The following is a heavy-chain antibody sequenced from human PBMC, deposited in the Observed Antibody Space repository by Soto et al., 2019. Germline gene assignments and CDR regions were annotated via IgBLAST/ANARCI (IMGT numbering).Heavy chain of an antibody. J-gene: IGHJ6*02. CDR3: ARSIPDSRGGGMDV. D-gene: IGHD3-10*01. Sequence: LSLTCTVSGGSITSYYWTWIRQPPGQGLEWIGYISDIGSTSYNPSLTSRVTMLVDTSKKQFSLKLSSVTEADSAVYFCARSIPDSRGGGMDVWGQGATVTVSS. V-gene: IGHV4-59*01. CDR1: GGSITSYY. CDR2: ISDIGST.